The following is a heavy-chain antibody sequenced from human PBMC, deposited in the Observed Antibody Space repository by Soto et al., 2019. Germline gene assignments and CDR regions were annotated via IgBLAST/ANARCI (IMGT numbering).Heavy chain of an antibody. V-gene: IGHV1-2*02. Sequence: QVQLVQSGAEVKKPGASVKVSCKASGYSFTGDYMHWVRQAPGQGLEWMGWINPNSGVTNYAQKFQGRVTMTRDTSISTAYMELSRLRSDDTAVYYCARAVVVVPSTCDAFDIWGQGTMVTVSS. CDR2: INPNSGVT. CDR1: GYSFTGDY. J-gene: IGHJ3*02. CDR3: ARAVVVVPSTCDAFDI. D-gene: IGHD2-15*01.